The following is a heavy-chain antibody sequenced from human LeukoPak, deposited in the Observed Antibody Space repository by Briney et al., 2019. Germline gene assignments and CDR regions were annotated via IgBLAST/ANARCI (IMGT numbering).Heavy chain of an antibody. J-gene: IGHJ4*02. D-gene: IGHD2-15*01. CDR1: GLTFSSYE. Sequence: GGSLRLSCAASGLTFSSYEMNWVRQAPGKGLEWISYISSSGSTIYYADSVKGRFTISRDNAKNSLYLQMNSLRADDTAVYYCARDLDSLAVFDYWGQGALVTVSS. V-gene: IGHV3-48*03. CDR3: ARDLDSLAVFDY. CDR2: ISSSGSTI.